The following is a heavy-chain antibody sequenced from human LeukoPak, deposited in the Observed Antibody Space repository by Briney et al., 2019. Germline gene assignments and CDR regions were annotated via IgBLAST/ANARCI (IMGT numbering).Heavy chain of an antibody. CDR1: GFTFSSYG. V-gene: IGHV3-30*18. Sequence: PGGSLRLSCAASGFTFSSYGMHWVRQAPGKGLEWVAVISYDGSNKYYADSVEGRFTISRDNSKNTLYLQMNSLRAEDTAVYYCAKDFMGAQNWFDPWGQGTLVTVSS. D-gene: IGHD3-10*01. J-gene: IGHJ5*02. CDR2: ISYDGSNK. CDR3: AKDFMGAQNWFDP.